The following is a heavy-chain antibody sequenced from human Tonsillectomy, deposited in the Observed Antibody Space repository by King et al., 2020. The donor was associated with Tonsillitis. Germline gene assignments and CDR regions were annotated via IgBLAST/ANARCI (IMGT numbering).Heavy chain of an antibody. D-gene: IGHD3-22*01. J-gene: IGHJ2*01. V-gene: IGHV3-66*04. Sequence: VQLVESGGGLVQPGGSLRLSCAASGFTVSSNYMSWVRQAPGKGLEWISVIYSGGSTYYADSVKGRFTISRDNSKNTVYLQMNSLRAEDTAVYYCARQHYYDSSGNHWYLDLWGRGTLVTVSS. CDR1: GFTVSSNY. CDR3: ARQHYYDSSGNHWYLDL. CDR2: IYSGGST.